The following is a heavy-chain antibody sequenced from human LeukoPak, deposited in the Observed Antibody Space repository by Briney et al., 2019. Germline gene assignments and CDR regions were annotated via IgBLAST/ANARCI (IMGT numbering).Heavy chain of an antibody. Sequence: PGGSLRLSCAASGFTFSSYGMHWVRQAPGKGLEWVAFIRYDGSNKYYADSVEGRFTISRDNSKNTLYLQMNSLRAEDTALYYCARGLRYDFWSGYTNFDYWGQGTLVTVSS. J-gene: IGHJ4*02. D-gene: IGHD3-3*01. CDR3: ARGLRYDFWSGYTNFDY. CDR2: IRYDGSNK. V-gene: IGHV3-30*02. CDR1: GFTFSSYG.